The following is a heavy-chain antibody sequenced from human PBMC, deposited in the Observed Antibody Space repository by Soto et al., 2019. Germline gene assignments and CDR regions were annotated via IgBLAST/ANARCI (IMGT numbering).Heavy chain of an antibody. V-gene: IGHV4-61*05. J-gene: IGHJ6*02. Sequence: SETLSLTCTVSGGSISSSDHYWSWIRQSPGKGLEWIGYIYYSGSTNYNPSLKNRVTISVDTSKNQFSLKLSSVTAADTAVYYCARSLGSSGWYRHYYYYGMDVWGQGTTVTVSS. D-gene: IGHD6-19*01. CDR2: IYYSGST. CDR1: GGSISSSDHY. CDR3: ARSLGSSGWYRHYYYYGMDV.